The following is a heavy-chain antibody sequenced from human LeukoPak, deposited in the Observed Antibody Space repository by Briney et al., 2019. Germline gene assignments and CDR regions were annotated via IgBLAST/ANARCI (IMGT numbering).Heavy chain of an antibody. CDR2: IRNKNHGYTT. CDR1: GFDFSEHE. J-gene: IGHJ1*01. CDR3: VRPSQGYFQN. Sequence: PGGSLRLSCAASGFDFSEHEMDWVRQAPGRGHEWLARIRNKNHGYTTEYAASVKGRFTISRDDSTNSLRLQMNSLNTDDTAVYYCVRPSQGYFQNWGQGTLVTVSS. V-gene: IGHV3-72*01.